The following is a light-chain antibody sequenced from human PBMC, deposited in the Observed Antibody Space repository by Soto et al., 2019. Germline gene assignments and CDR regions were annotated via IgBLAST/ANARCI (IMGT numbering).Light chain of an antibody. CDR2: LNSDGSH. V-gene: IGLV4-69*01. CDR3: QTWGTAIHDVV. Sequence: LTQSPSASASLGASVKLTCTLISGHSTYAIAWHQQQPDKGPRYLMKLNSDGSHSKGDGIPDRFSGSSSGAERHLTISSLQSEDEADYYCQTWGTAIHDVVFGGGTKVTVL. CDR1: SGHSTYA. J-gene: IGLJ2*01.